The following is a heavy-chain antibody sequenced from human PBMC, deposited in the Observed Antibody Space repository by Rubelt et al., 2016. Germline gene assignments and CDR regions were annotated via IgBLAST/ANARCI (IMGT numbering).Heavy chain of an antibody. CDR1: GYTFTSYG. V-gene: IGHV1-18*01. CDR2: ISAYNGNT. D-gene: IGHD1-1*01. CDR3: ARDQLALYAFDI. Sequence: KASGYTFTSYGISWVRQAPGQGLEWMGWISAYNGNTNYAQKLQGRVTMTTDTSTSTAYMELRSLRSDDTAVYFCARDQLALYAFDIWGQGTMVTVSS. J-gene: IGHJ3*02.